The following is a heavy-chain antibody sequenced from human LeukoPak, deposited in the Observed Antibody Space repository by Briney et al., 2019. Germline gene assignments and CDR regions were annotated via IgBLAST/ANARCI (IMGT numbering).Heavy chain of an antibody. V-gene: IGHV3-21*01. CDR3: SREHALGDF. J-gene: IGHJ4*02. D-gene: IGHD2-2*01. CDR1: GFTFSSYS. CDR2: ITCSSSYK. Sequence: GGSLRLSCAASGFTFSSYSMNWVRQAPGKGLEWVSSITCSSSYKYYADSVKGRFTISRDNAKNSLYLQMNSLRAEDTAVYYCSREHALGDFWGQGSLVTVSS.